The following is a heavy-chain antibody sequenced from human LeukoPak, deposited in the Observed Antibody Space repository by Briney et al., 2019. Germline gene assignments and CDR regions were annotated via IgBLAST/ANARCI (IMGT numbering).Heavy chain of an antibody. CDR2: IYYSGTT. CDR3: ARPHNFGVVIPGWFDP. CDR1: SGSINSTSYY. J-gene: IGHJ5*02. V-gene: IGHV4-39*01. Sequence: SETLSLTCTVSSGSINSTSYYWGWIRQPPGKGLEWIGSIYYSGTTYYNPSLKSRVTISVNTSKNQFSLKLNSVTAADTAVYYCARPHNFGVVIPGWFDPWGQGTLVTVSS. D-gene: IGHD3-3*01.